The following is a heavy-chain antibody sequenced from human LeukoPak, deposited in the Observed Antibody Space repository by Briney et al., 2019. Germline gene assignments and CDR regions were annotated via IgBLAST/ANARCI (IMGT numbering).Heavy chain of an antibody. J-gene: IGHJ3*02. Sequence: GGSLRPSCAASGLTFSSYWMSWVRQAPGKGLEWVANIKQDGSEKYYVDSVKGRFTISRDNAKNSLYLQMNSLRAEDTAVYYCARDWLWYYYDSSGSQRADAFDIWGQGTMVTVSS. CDR2: IKQDGSEK. CDR3: ARDWLWYYYDSSGSQRADAFDI. D-gene: IGHD3-22*01. V-gene: IGHV3-7*01. CDR1: GLTFSSYW.